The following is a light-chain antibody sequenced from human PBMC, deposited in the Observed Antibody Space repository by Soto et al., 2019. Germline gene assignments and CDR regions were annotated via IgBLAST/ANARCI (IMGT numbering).Light chain of an antibody. CDR2: KAS. Sequence: DFLMTQSPSTLSASVGDRVTITCRASQSISDRLAWYQQKPGNAPKLLIYKASSLLSGVPSRFSGSGSGTEFTLTIISLQPDDFAMYYCQQYNSYRWTFGQGTKVEIK. V-gene: IGKV1-5*03. CDR1: QSISDR. J-gene: IGKJ1*01. CDR3: QQYNSYRWT.